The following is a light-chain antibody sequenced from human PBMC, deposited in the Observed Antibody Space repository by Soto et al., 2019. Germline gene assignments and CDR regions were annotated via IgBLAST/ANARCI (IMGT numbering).Light chain of an antibody. V-gene: IGLV9-49*01. CDR1: SGYSNYK. CDR3: GADHGSGSNFVVV. J-gene: IGLJ2*01. CDR2: VGTGGIVG. Sequence: QAVVTQPPSASAPLGASVTLTCTLSSGYSNYKVDWYQQRPGKGPRFVMRVGTGGIVGSKGDGIPDRFSVLGSGLNRYLTIKNIQEEDESDYHCGADHGSGSNFVVVFGGGTKLTVL.